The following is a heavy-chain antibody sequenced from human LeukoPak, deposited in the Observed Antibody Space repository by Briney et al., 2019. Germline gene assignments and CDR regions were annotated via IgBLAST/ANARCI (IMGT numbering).Heavy chain of an antibody. Sequence: SETLSLTCTVSGGSISSSSYYWGWIRQPPGKGLDWIVSTYYSGSIYYNPSLKGRVTICVDTSKNQFSLKLSSVTAADTAVYYCARPTLIKYGSGSYFDSWGQGTLVTVSS. V-gene: IGHV4-39*01. D-gene: IGHD3-10*01. J-gene: IGHJ4*02. CDR2: TYYSGSI. CDR1: GGSISSSSYY. CDR3: ARPTLIKYGSGSYFDS.